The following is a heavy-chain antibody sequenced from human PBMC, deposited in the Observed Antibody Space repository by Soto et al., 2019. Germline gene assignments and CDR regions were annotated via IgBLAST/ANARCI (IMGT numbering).Heavy chain of an antibody. CDR3: ARVIGPYCSGGSCYSHAFDI. CDR2: ISAYNGNT. J-gene: IGHJ3*02. D-gene: IGHD2-15*01. CDR1: GYTFTSYG. V-gene: IGHV1-18*01. Sequence: ASVKVSCKASGYTFTSYGISCVRQAPGQGLEWMGWISAYNGNTNYAQKLQGRVTMTTDTSTSTAYMELRSLRSDDTAVYYCARVIGPYCSGGSCYSHAFDIWGQGTMVTVSS.